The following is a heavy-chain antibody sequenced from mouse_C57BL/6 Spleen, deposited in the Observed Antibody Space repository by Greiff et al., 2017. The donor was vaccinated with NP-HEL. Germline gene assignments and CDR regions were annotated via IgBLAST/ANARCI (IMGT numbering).Heavy chain of an antibody. CDR3: EGYSNYDFDC. D-gene: IGHD2-5*01. CDR1: GYTFTSYW. Sequence: VQLQQPGAELVKPGASVKLSCKASGYTFTSYWMHWVKQRPGQGLEWIGMIHPNSGSTNYNDNFKSKATLTVDKSSSPAYMQLGSQTTEDSAVYYCEGYSNYDFDCWGQGTTLTVSS. V-gene: IGHV1-64*01. J-gene: IGHJ2*01. CDR2: IHPNSGST.